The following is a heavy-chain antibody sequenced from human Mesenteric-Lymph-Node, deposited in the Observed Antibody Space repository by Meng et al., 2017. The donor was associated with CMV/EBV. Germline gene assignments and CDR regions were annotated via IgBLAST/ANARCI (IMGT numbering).Heavy chain of an antibody. CDR2: INNDGSST. D-gene: IGHD1-26*01. CDR3: ARDMGIVGANDY. CDR1: KITCSGYW. V-gene: IGHV3-74*01. J-gene: IGHJ4*02. Sequence: CCAASKITCSGYWMHWIRQAPGKELVWVSRINNDGSSTVYADSVKSRFTISRDNAKNTLYLQMNSLRAEDTAVYYCARDMGIVGANDYWGRGTLVTVS.